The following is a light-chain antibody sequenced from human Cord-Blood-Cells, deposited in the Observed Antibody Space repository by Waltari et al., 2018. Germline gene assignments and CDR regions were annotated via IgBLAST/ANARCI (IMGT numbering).Light chain of an antibody. CDR1: QSISSW. V-gene: IGKV1-5*03. Sequence: DIQMTQSPSTLSASVEDKVTFTCRASQSISSWLAWYQQKPGKAPKLLIYKASSLESGVPSRFSGSGSGTEFTLTISSLQPDDFATYYCQQYNSYSPWTFGQGTKVEIK. CDR2: KAS. CDR3: QQYNSYSPWT. J-gene: IGKJ1*01.